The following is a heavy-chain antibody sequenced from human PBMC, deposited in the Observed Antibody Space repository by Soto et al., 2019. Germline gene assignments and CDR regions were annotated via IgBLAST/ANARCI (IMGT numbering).Heavy chain of an antibody. Sequence: QVQLVQSGAEVKKPGASVRISCRASGYSFTSTYVHWVRQAPGQGPEWMGIINPAGGTTYYAQKFQGRLTITGDTSTDTVFMDLNDLTSEDTGVYFCALKVVTYYDNWGQGTLLTVSS. D-gene: IGHD2-21*02. CDR2: INPAGGTT. CDR3: ALKVVTYYDN. J-gene: IGHJ4*02. V-gene: IGHV1-46*01. CDR1: GYSFTSTY.